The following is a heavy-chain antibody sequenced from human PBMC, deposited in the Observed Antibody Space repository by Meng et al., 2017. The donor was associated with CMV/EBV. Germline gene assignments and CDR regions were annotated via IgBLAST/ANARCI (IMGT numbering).Heavy chain of an antibody. J-gene: IGHJ6*02. V-gene: IGHV3-74*01. CDR2: INSDGSST. D-gene: IGHD3-3*01. Sequence: GGSLRLSCAVSGFTFSSYWMHWVRQAPGKGLVWVSRINSDGSSTSYADSVKGRFTISRDNAKNTLYLQMNSLRAEDTAVYYCARDLPYDFWSGYYRYYYYGMDVWGQGTTVTAP. CDR3: ARDLPYDFWSGYYRYYYYGMDV. CDR1: GFTFSSYW.